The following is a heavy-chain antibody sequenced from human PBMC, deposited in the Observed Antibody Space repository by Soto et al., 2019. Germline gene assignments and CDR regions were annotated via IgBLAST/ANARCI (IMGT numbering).Heavy chain of an antibody. CDR2: INHDGSES. Sequence: EVQLVESGGGLVQPGGSLRLSCVVSGLAFSSYWMNWVRQAPGKGLEWVANINHDGSESYYVDSVKGRFTISRDNAKNSLYLQMTSLRAEDTAVYYCARPARECNSHGCANWGQGTLVTVSS. CDR1: GLAFSSYW. V-gene: IGHV3-7*01. D-gene: IGHD2-2*01. CDR3: ARPARECNSHGCAN. J-gene: IGHJ4*02.